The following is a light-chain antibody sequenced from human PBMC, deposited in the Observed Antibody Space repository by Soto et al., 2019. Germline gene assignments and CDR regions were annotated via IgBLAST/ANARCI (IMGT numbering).Light chain of an antibody. CDR3: EQYGRT. CDR2: GAS. Sequence: EDALTQSPGTLSLSPGERATLSCRAGQSLASKYLAWYQQKAGQAPRLLIYGASSRATGIPDRFSGSGSGTHFTLTISRLEPEDFAVYYCEQYGRTFGQGTRLEIK. CDR1: QSLASKY. J-gene: IGKJ5*01. V-gene: IGKV3-20*01.